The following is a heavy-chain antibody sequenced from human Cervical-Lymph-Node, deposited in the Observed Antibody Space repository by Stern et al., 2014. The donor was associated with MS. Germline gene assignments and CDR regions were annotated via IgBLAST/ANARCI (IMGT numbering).Heavy chain of an antibody. J-gene: IGHJ3*02. V-gene: IGHV1-8*01. D-gene: IGHD1-14*01. Sequence: VQLGESGAEVKKPGASVKVSCKASGYTLTNYDINWVRQAPGQGLEWVGWMNANSGDTGYAQKFQGRVTMTRDSSTGTAYMELRSLTSEDTAVYYCATAILRTYDAFDIWGQGTLVTVSS. CDR2: MNANSGDT. CDR3: ATAILRTYDAFDI. CDR1: GYTLTNYD.